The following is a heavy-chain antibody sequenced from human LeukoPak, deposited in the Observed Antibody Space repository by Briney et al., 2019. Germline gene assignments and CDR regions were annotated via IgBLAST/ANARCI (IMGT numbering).Heavy chain of an antibody. CDR2: MSNDGSIK. Sequence: GGSLRLSCAASGFTFSEYTIHWVRQAPGKGLEWVAVMSNDGSIKKYANSVKGRFTISRDNSKNTLYLQMDSLRAEDTAVYYCAREFTIFGVVIQRYDAFDIWGQGAMVTVSS. CDR1: GFTFSEYT. D-gene: IGHD3-3*01. V-gene: IGHV3-30-3*01. CDR3: AREFTIFGVVIQRYDAFDI. J-gene: IGHJ3*02.